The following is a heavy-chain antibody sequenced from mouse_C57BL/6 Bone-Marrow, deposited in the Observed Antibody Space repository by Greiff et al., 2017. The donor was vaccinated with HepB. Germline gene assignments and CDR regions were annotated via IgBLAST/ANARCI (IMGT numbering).Heavy chain of an antibody. D-gene: IGHD1-1*01. Sequence: DVKLVESGGGLVQPGGSLKLSCAASGFTFSDYYMYWVRQTPEKRLEWVAYISNGGGSTYYPDTVKGRFTISSDNAKNTLYLQMSRLKSEDTAMYYCARLPYYYGSTAWFAYWGQGTLVTVSA. V-gene: IGHV5-12*01. CDR1: GFTFSDYY. CDR3: ARLPYYYGSTAWFAY. J-gene: IGHJ3*01. CDR2: ISNGGGST.